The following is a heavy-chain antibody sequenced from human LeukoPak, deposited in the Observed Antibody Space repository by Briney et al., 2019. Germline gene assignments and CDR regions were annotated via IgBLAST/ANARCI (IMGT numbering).Heavy chain of an antibody. CDR1: GYTFTSNY. CDR2: IYPRDGST. Sequence: ASVKVSCKASGYTFTSNYIHWMRQAPGQGLEWMGMIYPRDGSTSYAQKFQGRVTVTRDTSTSTVHIELSGLRSEDTAVYYCARDQEGFDYWGQGTLVTVSS. CDR3: ARDQEGFDY. V-gene: IGHV1-46*01. J-gene: IGHJ4*02.